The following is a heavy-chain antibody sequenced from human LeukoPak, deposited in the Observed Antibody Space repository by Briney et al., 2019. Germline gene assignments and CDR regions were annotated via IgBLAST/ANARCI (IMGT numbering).Heavy chain of an antibody. CDR3: ARSPFIAVAGTEFDP. Sequence: GASVKVSCKASGGTFSSYAISWVRQAPGQGLEWMGWISAYNGNTNYAQKLQGRVTMTTDTSTSTAYMELRSLRSDDTAVYYCARSPFIAVAGTEFDPWGQGTLVTVSS. V-gene: IGHV1-18*01. CDR2: ISAYNGNT. CDR1: GGTFSSYA. J-gene: IGHJ5*02. D-gene: IGHD6-19*01.